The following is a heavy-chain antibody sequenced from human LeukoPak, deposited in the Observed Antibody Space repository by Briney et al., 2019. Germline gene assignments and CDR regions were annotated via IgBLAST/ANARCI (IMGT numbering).Heavy chain of an antibody. CDR1: GFTFSSYW. V-gene: IGHV3-74*01. J-gene: IGHJ4*02. D-gene: IGHD5-18*01. Sequence: PGGSLRLSCAASGFTFSSYWMHWVRQAPGRGLVWVSRINGDGRTTSYADSVKGRFTISRDNAKNTLYLQMNSLRAEDTAVYYCASKIQYWGQGTLVTVSS. CDR3: ASKIQY. CDR2: INGDGRTT.